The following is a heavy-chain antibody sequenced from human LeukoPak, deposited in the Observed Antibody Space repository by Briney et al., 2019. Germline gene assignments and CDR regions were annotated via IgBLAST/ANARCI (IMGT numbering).Heavy chain of an antibody. CDR3: ARAAQLQQWLKADAFDI. J-gene: IGHJ3*02. V-gene: IGHV5-51*01. CDR2: IYPGDSDT. Sequence: GESLKISCKGSGYSFTSYWIGWVRQMPGKGLEWMGIIYPGDSDTRYSPSFQGQVTISADKSISTAYLQWSSLKASDTAMYYCARAAQLQQWLKADAFDIWGQGTMVTVSS. CDR1: GYSFTSYW. D-gene: IGHD6-19*01.